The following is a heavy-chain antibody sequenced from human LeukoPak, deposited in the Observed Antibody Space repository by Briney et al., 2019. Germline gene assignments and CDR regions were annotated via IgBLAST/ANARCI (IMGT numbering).Heavy chain of an antibody. V-gene: IGHV1-2*06. CDR2: INPNSGGT. J-gene: IGHJ5*02. CDR3: ARPHTVLYNWFDP. Sequence: GASVKVSCKASGYTFTGYYMHWVRQAPGQGLEGMGRINPNSGGTNYAQKFQGRVTMTRDTSISTAYMELSRLRSDDTAVYYCARPHTVLYNWFDPWGQGTLVTVSS. D-gene: IGHD4-11*01. CDR1: GYTFTGYY.